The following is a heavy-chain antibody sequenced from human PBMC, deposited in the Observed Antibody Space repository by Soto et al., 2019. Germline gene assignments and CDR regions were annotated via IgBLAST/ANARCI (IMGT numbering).Heavy chain of an antibody. Sequence: ASVKVSCKASGYNFTTYAMLWVRQAPGQRPEWMGWINTGNGNTKYSPKFQGRVTITRDTSASTAYMELSSLKSEDTAVYYCARGERLYYYCGMDVWGQGSTVT. CDR2: INTGNGNT. J-gene: IGHJ6*02. V-gene: IGHV1-3*04. CDR3: ARGERLYYYCGMDV. CDR1: GYNFTTYA. D-gene: IGHD3-3*01.